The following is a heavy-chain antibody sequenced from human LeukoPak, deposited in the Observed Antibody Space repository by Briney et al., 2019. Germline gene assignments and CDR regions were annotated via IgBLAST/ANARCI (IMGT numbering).Heavy chain of an antibody. CDR3: ARGATGTTFDY. D-gene: IGHD1-1*01. J-gene: IGHJ4*02. CDR1: GFKFDDYG. V-gene: IGHV3-20*04. CDR2: INWNGGST. Sequence: GGSLRLSCAPAGFKFDDYGMSWVRQAPGKGLEWVSGINWNGGSTGYADSVKGRFTISRDNAKNSLYLQMNSLRAEDTALYYCARGATGTTFDYWGQGTLVTVSA.